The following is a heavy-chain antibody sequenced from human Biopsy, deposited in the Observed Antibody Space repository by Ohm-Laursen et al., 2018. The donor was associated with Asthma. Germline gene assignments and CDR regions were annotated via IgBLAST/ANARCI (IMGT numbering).Heavy chain of an antibody. CDR1: RFTYE. CDR3: AIEGVAATHIED. J-gene: IGHJ4*02. Sequence: SLRLSCSASRFTYEMHWVRQVPGKGLEWVAVISYDGSSIYYADSVKGGFTISRNNSKNTMSLQMNSLTAEDTAVYYCAIEGVAATHIEDWGQGTLVTVSS. D-gene: IGHD6-19*01. V-gene: IGHV3-30-3*01. CDR2: ISYDGSSI.